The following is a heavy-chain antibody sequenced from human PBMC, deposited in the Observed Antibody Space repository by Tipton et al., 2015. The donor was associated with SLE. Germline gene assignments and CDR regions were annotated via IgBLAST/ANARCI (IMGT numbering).Heavy chain of an antibody. CDR2: IYSDGST. CDR1: GGSVSSGGFF. V-gene: IGHV4-31*03. CDR3: ARLGITTDYYFDS. J-gene: IGHJ4*02. D-gene: IGHD1-14*01. Sequence: TLSLTCTVSGGSVSSGGFFLTWIRQHPGKGLEWIGYIYSDGSTYYNPSLKSRLTMSLDTSKNQFSLNLSSVTAADTAVYYCARLGITTDYYFDSWGQGTLVAVSS.